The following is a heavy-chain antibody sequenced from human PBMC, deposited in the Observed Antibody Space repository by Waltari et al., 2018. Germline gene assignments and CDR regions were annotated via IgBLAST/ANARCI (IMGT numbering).Heavy chain of an antibody. CDR3: ARGLTSPRDGGLYGSYYMDV. J-gene: IGHJ6*03. Sequence: QVQLQQWGAGLLKPSETLSLTCAVYGGSFSGYYWSWIRQPPGKGLEWIGEINHSGSTNYNPSLKSRVTISVDTSKNQFSLKLSSVTAADTAVYYCARGLTSPRDGGLYGSYYMDVWGKGTTVTVSS. CDR1: GGSFSGYY. V-gene: IGHV4-34*01. D-gene: IGHD4-17*01. CDR2: INHSGST.